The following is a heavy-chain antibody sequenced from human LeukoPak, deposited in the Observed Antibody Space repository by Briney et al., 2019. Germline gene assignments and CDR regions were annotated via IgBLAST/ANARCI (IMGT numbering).Heavy chain of an antibody. Sequence: GGSLRLSCAASGFTFSSHGMHWVRQAPGKGLVWVAHVSTDGTSTSSVDSVKGRFTISRDNAKNTLYLQMNSLRAEDTAVYYCARNGPLLRYCSGGSCYPEYYYGMDVWGQGTTVTVSS. D-gene: IGHD2-15*01. CDR2: VSTDGTST. CDR3: ARNGPLLRYCSGGSCYPEYYYGMDV. J-gene: IGHJ6*02. CDR1: GFTFSSHG. V-gene: IGHV3-74*01.